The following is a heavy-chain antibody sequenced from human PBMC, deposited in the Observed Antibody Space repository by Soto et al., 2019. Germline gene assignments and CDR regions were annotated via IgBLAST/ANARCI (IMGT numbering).Heavy chain of an antibody. D-gene: IGHD3-22*01. V-gene: IGHV7-4-1*01. J-gene: IGHJ5*02. CDR1: GYTFTTYY. Sequence: GASVKVSCKASGYTFTTYYVHWVRQAPGQGLEWMGWINTNTGNPTYAQGFTGRFVFSLDTSVSTAYLQICSLKAEDTAVYYCARDGYYYDSSGYYYVNWFDPWGQGTLVTVSS. CDR2: INTNTGNP. CDR3: ARDGYYYDSSGYYYVNWFDP.